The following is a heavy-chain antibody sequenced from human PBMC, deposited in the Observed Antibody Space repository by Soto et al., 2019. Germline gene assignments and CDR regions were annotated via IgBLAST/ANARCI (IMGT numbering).Heavy chain of an antibody. CDR2: ISGSGGST. Sequence: GESLKISCAASGFTFSSYAMSWVRQAPGKGLEWVSAISGSGGSTYYADSVKGRFTISRDNSKNTLYLQMNSLRAEDTAVYYCAKQAAGVYYFDYWGQGTLVTVSS. D-gene: IGHD6-13*01. CDR3: AKQAAGVYYFDY. J-gene: IGHJ4*02. CDR1: GFTFSSYA. V-gene: IGHV3-23*01.